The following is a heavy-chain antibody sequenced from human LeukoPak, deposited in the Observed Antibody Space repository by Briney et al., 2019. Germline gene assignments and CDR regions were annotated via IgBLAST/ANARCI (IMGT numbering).Heavy chain of an antibody. D-gene: IGHD3-10*01. Sequence: SETLSLTCTVSGGSISIYYWSWIRQPPGEGLEWIRYIYYSGNTNYNPSLKSRVTISVDTSQNQSPLRLSSVTAADPAVYYCARDRGPAYDYYGSGSYYTPSYFDYWGQGTLVTVSS. CDR1: GGSISIYY. CDR2: IYYSGNT. V-gene: IGHV4-59*01. J-gene: IGHJ4*02. CDR3: ARDRGPAYDYYGSGSYYTPSYFDY.